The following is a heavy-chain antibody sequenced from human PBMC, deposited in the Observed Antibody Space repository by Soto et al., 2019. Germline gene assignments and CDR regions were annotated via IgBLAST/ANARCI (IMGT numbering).Heavy chain of an antibody. CDR1: GGSISSSSYY. V-gene: IGHV4-39*01. J-gene: IGHJ5*02. D-gene: IGHD3-10*01. CDR2: IYYSGST. Sequence: SETLSLTCTVSGGSISSSSYYWGWIRQPPGKGLEWIGSIYYSGSTYYNPSLKSRVTISVDTSKNQFSLKLSSVTVADTAVYYCASALWFGELPWFDPWGQGTLVTVSS. CDR3: ASALWFGELPWFDP.